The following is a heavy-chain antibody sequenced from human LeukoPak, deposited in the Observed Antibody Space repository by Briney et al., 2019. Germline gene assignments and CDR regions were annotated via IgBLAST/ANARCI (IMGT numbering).Heavy chain of an antibody. CDR1: GYTFTGYY. CDR3: ARNFDMKGFDP. V-gene: IGHV1-2*02. CDR2: INSDSGFT. D-gene: IGHD3-9*01. J-gene: IGHJ5*02. Sequence: PGASVKVSCKASGYTFTGYYMNWVRQASGQGLEWMGWINSDSGFTKYAQKFQGRVTMTRDTSITTVYMDLTRLTSDDTAVYYCARNFDMKGFDPWGQGTLVTVSS.